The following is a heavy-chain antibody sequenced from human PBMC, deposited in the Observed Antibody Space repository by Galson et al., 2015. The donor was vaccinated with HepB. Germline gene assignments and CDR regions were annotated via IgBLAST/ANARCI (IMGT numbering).Heavy chain of an antibody. D-gene: IGHD3-10*01. CDR2: INPLFQAR. V-gene: IGHV1-69*06. CDR1: GGTYFSQP. CDR3: ATNAGRGVFFES. J-gene: IGHJ4*02. Sequence: VKVSCKASGGTYFSQPISWVRQAPGHGPEWLGEINPLFQARNYAQNFQGRVAISADRSTFTAYLELSSLTSEDTAVYYCATNAGRGVFFESWGQGTLVTVSS.